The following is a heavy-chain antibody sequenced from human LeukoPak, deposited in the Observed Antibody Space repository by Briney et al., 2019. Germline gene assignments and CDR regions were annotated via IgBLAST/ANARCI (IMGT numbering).Heavy chain of an antibody. V-gene: IGHV3-74*01. CDR1: GFTFRDYG. D-gene: IGHD6-19*01. CDR3: ARDEGSGQDAFDI. CDR2: INGDGSST. Sequence: NPGGSLRLSCVGSGFTFRDYGMHWVRQAPGKGLVWVSRINGDGSSTSYADSVKGRFTISRDNAKNTLYLQMNSLRAEDTAVYYCARDEGSGQDAFDIWGQGTMVTVSS. J-gene: IGHJ3*02.